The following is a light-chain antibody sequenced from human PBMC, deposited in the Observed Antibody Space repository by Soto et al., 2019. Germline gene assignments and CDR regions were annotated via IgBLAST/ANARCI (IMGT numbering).Light chain of an antibody. CDR3: QQYGSSPPWT. Sequence: EIVLTQSPGTLPLSPGERATLSFRASQSVSSSYLAWYQQKPGQAPRLLIYGASSKATGNPDRSSGSGSGTDFTLTITRLEPEDFAVYYCQQYGSSPPWTFGHGTKVDIK. V-gene: IGKV3-20*01. CDR1: QSVSSSY. J-gene: IGKJ1*01. CDR2: GAS.